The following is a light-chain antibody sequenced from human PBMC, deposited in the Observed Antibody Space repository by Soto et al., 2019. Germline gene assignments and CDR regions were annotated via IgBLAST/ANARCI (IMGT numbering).Light chain of an antibody. Sequence: QSVLTQPPSASGSPGQSVTISCTGTSSDVGFFNYVSWYQHHPGKVPRFLIYEVDKRPSGVPDRFSGSKSGNTAYLTISGLQVEDEAEYFCSSFVDGSSYVFGTRTKVTVL. J-gene: IGLJ1*01. CDR3: SSFVDGSSYV. V-gene: IGLV2-8*01. CDR1: SSDVGFFNY. CDR2: EVD.